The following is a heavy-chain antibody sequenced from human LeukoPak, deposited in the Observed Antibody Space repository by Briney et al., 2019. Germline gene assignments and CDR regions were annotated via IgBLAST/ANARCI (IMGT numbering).Heavy chain of an antibody. CDR2: IYYSGSP. V-gene: IGHV4-39*01. CDR3: ARHVGFITMVRGVINNNWFDP. J-gene: IGHJ5*02. Sequence: SETLSLTCTVSGGSISSSSYYWGWIRQPPGKGLEWIGSIYYSGSPYYNPSLRSRVTISVDTSKKQFSLKLSSVTAADTAVYYCARHVGFITMVRGVINNNWFDPWGQGTLVTVSS. CDR1: GGSISSSSYY. D-gene: IGHD3-10*01.